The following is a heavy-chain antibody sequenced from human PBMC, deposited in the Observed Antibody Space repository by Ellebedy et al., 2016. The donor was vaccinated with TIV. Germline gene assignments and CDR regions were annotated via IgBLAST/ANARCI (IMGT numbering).Heavy chain of an antibody. Sequence: GESLKISCAASGFTFRSYSMNWVRQAPGRGLEWVSSISSSSSYIYYADSVKGRFTISRDNAKNSLYLQMNSLRAEDTAVYYCAREKPPNYDFWSGYYTSLYYYYGMDVWGQGTTVTVSS. D-gene: IGHD3-3*01. CDR1: GFTFRSYS. J-gene: IGHJ6*02. CDR2: ISSSSSYI. CDR3: AREKPPNYDFWSGYYTSLYYYYGMDV. V-gene: IGHV3-21*01.